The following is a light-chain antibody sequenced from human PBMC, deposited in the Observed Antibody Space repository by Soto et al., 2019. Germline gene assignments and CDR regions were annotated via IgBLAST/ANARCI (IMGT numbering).Light chain of an antibody. J-gene: IGLJ1*01. CDR2: EVV. CDR1: KSDVGVYDL. Sequence: QSVLTQPPSVSGSPGQSVTISCTGTKSDVGVYDLVSWYQHPPGKAPQLMIYEVVNRPSGVPDRFSGSKSGNTASLTVSGLQAADEADYFCTSYAGSNTYVFGTGTKLTVL. V-gene: IGLV2-18*02. CDR3: TSYAGSNTYV.